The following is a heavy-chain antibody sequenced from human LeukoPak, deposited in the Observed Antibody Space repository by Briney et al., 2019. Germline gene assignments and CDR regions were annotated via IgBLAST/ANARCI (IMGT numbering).Heavy chain of an antibody. CDR1: GFTFSSYG. CDR3: ARGQHRVTYSDDAFDI. CDR2: ISGSGGST. V-gene: IGHV3-23*01. D-gene: IGHD4-11*01. Sequence: GGSLRLSCAASGFTFSSYGMSWVRQAPGKGLEWVSAISGSGGSTYYTDSVKGRFTISRDNSKNTLYLQMNNLKTEDTAVYYCARGQHRVTYSDDAFDIWGQGTMVTVSS. J-gene: IGHJ3*02.